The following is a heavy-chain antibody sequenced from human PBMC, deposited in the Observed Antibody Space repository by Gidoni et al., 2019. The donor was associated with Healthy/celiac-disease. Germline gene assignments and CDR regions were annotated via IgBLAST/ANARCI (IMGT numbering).Heavy chain of an antibody. CDR1: GFTFSSYA. D-gene: IGHD5-18*01. CDR3: AKHRRIQLWYLFDY. CDR2: ISGSGGST. V-gene: IGHV3-23*01. Sequence: EVQLLESGGGLVQPGGSLRLSCAASGFTFSSYAMRWVRQAPGQGLEWVSAISGSGGSTYYADSVKGRFTISRDNSKNTLYLQMNSLRAEDTAVYYCAKHRRIQLWYLFDYWGQGTLVTVSS. J-gene: IGHJ4*02.